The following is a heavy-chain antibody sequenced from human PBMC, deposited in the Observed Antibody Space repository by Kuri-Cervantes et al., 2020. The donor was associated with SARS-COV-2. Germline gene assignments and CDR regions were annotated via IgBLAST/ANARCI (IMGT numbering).Heavy chain of an antibody. J-gene: IGHJ2*01. CDR3: ASRGNSRNWYFDL. D-gene: IGHD2/OR15-2a*01. CDR2: ISSSSSYT. V-gene: IGHV3-11*03. Sequence: GGSLRLSCAASGFTFSDHYMSWIRQAPGKGLEWVSYISSSSSYTNYADSVKGRFTISRDNAKNSLYLQMNSLRAEDTAVYYCASRGNSRNWYFDLWGRGTLVTVSS. CDR1: GFTFSDHY.